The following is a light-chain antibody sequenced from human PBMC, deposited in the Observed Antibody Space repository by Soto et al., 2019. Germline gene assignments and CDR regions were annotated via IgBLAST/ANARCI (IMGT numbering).Light chain of an antibody. CDR1: QSVSSK. Sequence: EIVLTQSPATLSVSPGDRATLSCSASQSVSSKLAWYQQKPGQAPRVLIYGASTRATGIPARFSGSGSGTEFNLTISSLQSEDFAVYYCQQYTNCPFAFTFGGGTKVEIK. CDR2: GAS. V-gene: IGKV3-15*01. CDR3: QQYTNCPFAFT. J-gene: IGKJ4*01.